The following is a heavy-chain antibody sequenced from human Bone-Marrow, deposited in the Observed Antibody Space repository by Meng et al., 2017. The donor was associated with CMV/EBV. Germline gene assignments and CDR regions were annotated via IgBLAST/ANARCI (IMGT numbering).Heavy chain of an antibody. V-gene: IGHV4-34*01. J-gene: IGHJ4*02. CDR1: GGSFSGYY. D-gene: IGHD2-2*01. CDR3: ARGGYQLLFPLYFDY. Sequence: SQTPSLTCAVYGGSFSGYYWSWIRQPPGKGLEWIGEINHSGSTNYNPSLKSRVTISVDTSKNQFSLKLSAVTAADTAVYYCARGGYQLLFPLYFDYWGQGTLVTVSS. CDR2: INHSGST.